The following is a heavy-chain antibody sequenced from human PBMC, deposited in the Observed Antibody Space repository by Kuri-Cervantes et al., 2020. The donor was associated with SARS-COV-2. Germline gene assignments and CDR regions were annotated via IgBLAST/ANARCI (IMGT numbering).Heavy chain of an antibody. J-gene: IGHJ4*02. Sequence: GGSLRLSCAASGFTFSSYSMNWVRQAPGKGLEWVSSISSSSSYIYYADSVKGRFTISRDNSKNTLYLQMNSLSDEDTAVYFCAIAHTGSYYPLDFWGQGILVTVSS. CDR3: AIAHTGSYYPLDF. CDR1: GFTFSSYS. V-gene: IGHV3-21*01. CDR2: ISSSSSYI. D-gene: IGHD1-26*01.